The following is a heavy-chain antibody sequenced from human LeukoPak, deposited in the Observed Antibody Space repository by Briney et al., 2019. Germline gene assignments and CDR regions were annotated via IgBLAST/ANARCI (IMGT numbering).Heavy chain of an antibody. V-gene: IGHV4-34*01. Sequence: SETLSLTCAVYGGSFSGYYWSWIRQPPGKGLEWIGEINHSGSTNYNPSLKSRVTISVDTSKNQFSLKLSSVTAADTAVYYCVRGSRGSVDYWGQGTLVTVSS. CDR2: INHSGST. CDR1: GGSFSGYY. J-gene: IGHJ4*02. CDR3: VRGSRGSVDY.